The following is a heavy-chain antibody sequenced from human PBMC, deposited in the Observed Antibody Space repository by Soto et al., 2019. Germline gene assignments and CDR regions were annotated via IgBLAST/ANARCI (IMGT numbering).Heavy chain of an antibody. Sequence: EVQLLESGGGLVQPGGSLRLSCAASGFTFSNYAVTWVRQAPGKGLGWVSTISGSGGSTYYADSVKGRFTISRDNSKNTLYRQMNSLRAEDTAVYYCAKDQGSSWYEIDYWGQGTLVTVSS. CDR2: ISGSGGST. CDR1: GFTFSNYA. D-gene: IGHD6-13*01. CDR3: AKDQGSSWYEIDY. J-gene: IGHJ4*02. V-gene: IGHV3-23*01.